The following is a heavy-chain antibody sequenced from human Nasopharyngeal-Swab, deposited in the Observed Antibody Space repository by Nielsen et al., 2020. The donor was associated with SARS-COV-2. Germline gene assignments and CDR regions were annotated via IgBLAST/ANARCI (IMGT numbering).Heavy chain of an antibody. J-gene: IGHJ4*02. Sequence: SETLSLTCTVSGGSITSTSHYWGWIRQPPGKGLEWIGWVSYRGSTYHNPSLKSRVTVSVDTSKNQFSLKLTSLTAADTAVYYCAGDGAYSGYDWTYWGQGTLVTVSS. V-gene: IGHV4-39*07. D-gene: IGHD5-12*01. CDR3: AGDGAYSGYDWTY. CDR2: VSYRGST. CDR1: GGSITSTSHY.